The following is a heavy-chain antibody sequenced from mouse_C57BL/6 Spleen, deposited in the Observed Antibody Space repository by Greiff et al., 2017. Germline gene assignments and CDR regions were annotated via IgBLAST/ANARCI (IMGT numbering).Heavy chain of an antibody. CDR3: TRDRHGAMDY. CDR2: IDPETGGT. CDR1: GYTFTDYE. J-gene: IGHJ4*01. V-gene: IGHV1-15*01. Sequence: QVQLQQSGAELVRPGASVTLSCKASGYTFTDYEMHWVKQTPVHGLEWIGAIDPETGGTAYNQKFKGKAILTADKSSSTAYMELRSLTSEDSAVYYCTRDRHGAMDYWGQGTSVTVST.